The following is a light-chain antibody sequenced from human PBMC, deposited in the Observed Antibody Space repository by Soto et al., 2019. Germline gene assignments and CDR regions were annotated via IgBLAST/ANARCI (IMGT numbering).Light chain of an antibody. CDR1: QSISSTY. Sequence: EIVLTQSPGLLSLSPGERATSSCRASQSISSTYLAWYQQKPRHAPRLLICGASSRATGIPDRFSGSGCGTEFSLTISRLEHEEFAAFYCQQYGSSPRPLGQGTKVDIK. CDR3: QQYGSSPRP. V-gene: IGKV3-20*01. CDR2: GAS. J-gene: IGKJ1*01.